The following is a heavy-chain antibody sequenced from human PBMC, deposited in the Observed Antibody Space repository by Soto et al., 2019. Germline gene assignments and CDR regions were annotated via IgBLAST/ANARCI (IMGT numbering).Heavy chain of an antibody. D-gene: IGHD2-15*01. V-gene: IGHV3-7*01. CDR2: IKEDGSEK. CDR3: ARDCSGGSCQY. Sequence: EVQLVESGGGLVQPGGSLRLSCAASGFTFSSYWMSWVRQAPGKGLEWVANIKEDGSEKYYVDSVKGRFTISRDNAKNSLYLQMNSLRAEDTAVHYCARDCSGGSCQYWGQGTLVTVSS. CDR1: GFTFSSYW. J-gene: IGHJ4*02.